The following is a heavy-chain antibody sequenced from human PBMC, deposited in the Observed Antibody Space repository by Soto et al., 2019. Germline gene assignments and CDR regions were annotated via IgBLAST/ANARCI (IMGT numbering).Heavy chain of an antibody. D-gene: IGHD2-15*01. CDR3: ARRIDGFTPHFDY. CDR1: GYSFTSYW. Sequence: PGESLKISCKGSGYSFTSYWIGWVRQMPGKGLEWMGIIYPGDSDTRYSPSFQGQVTISADKSISTAYLQWSGLKASDTAMYYCARRIDGFTPHFDYWGQGTLVTVSS. J-gene: IGHJ4*02. CDR2: IYPGDSDT. V-gene: IGHV5-51*01.